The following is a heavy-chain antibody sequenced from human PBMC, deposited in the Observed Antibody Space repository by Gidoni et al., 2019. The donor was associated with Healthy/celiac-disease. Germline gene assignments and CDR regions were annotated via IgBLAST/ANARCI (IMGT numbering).Heavy chain of an antibody. V-gene: IGHV3-21*01. Sequence: EVQLVEAGGGLVTPGGSLRLSCAASGLTLSSYSMNWVRQAPGKELEWVSSISSSSSYIYYADSVKGRFTISRDNAKNSLYLQMNSLRAEDTAVYYCARVVPYFWSGYYDYWGQGTLVTVSS. D-gene: IGHD3-3*01. CDR3: ARVVPYFWSGYYDY. CDR2: ISSSSSYI. CDR1: GLTLSSYS. J-gene: IGHJ4*02.